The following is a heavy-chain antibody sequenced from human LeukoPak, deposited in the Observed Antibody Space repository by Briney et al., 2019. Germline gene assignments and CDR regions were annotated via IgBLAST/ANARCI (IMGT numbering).Heavy chain of an antibody. CDR3: ARDPDSSGYLKG. D-gene: IGHD3-22*01. V-gene: IGHV1-69*13. J-gene: IGHJ4*02. Sequence: SVKVSCKASGYTFTSYYMHWVRQAPGQGLEWMGGIIPIFGTANYAQKFQGRVTITADESTSTAYMELSSLRSEDTTVYYCARDPDSSGYLKGWGQGTLVTVSS. CDR1: GYTFTSYY. CDR2: IIPIFGTA.